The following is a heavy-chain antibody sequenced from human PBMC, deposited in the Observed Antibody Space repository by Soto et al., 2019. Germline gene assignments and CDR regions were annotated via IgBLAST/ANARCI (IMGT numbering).Heavy chain of an antibody. V-gene: IGHV3-66*01. J-gene: IGHJ4*02. CDR2: IYSGGST. CDR1: GFTVSSNY. Sequence: PGGSLRLSCAASGFTVSSNYMSWVRQAPGKGLEWVSVIYSGGSTYYADSVKGRFTISRDNSKNTLYLQMNSLRAEDTAVYYCASWNTVTTFRPFDYWGQGTLVTVSS. D-gene: IGHD4-17*01. CDR3: ASWNTVTTFRPFDY.